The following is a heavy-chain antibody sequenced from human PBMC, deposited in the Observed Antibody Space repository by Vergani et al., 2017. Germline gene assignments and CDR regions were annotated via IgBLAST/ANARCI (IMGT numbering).Heavy chain of an antibody. D-gene: IGHD3-22*01. V-gene: IGHV5-51*01. Sequence: EVQLVQSGAEVKKPGESLKISCKGSGYSFTSYWIGWVRQMPGKGLKWMGIIYPGDSDTRYSPSFQGQVTISADKSISTAYLQWSSLKASYTAMYYCARHERGYYYDSSGYLIDYWGQGTLVTVSS. CDR1: GYSFTSYW. CDR3: ARHERGYYYDSSGYLIDY. CDR2: IYPGDSDT. J-gene: IGHJ4*02.